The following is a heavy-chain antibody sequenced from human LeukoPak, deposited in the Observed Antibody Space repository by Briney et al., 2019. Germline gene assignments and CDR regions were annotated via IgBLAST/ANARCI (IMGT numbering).Heavy chain of an antibody. J-gene: IGHJ4*02. V-gene: IGHV3-7*01. CDR3: ASGVHYFDY. Sequence: GGSLRLSCAASGFTFSNYWMSWVRHAPGKGLEWVANIKQDGSEKYYVDSVKGRFTISRDNAKNSLYLQMNSLRAEDTAVYYCASGVHYFDYWGRETLVTVSS. CDR2: IKQDGSEK. D-gene: IGHD3-10*01. CDR1: GFTFSNYW.